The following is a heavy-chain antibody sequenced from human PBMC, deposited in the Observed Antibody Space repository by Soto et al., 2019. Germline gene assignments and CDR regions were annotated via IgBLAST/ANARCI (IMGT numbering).Heavy chain of an antibody. D-gene: IGHD2-2*01. V-gene: IGHV1-69*13. CDR1: GGTFSSYA. J-gene: IGHJ5*02. Sequence: SVKVSFKASGGTFSSYAISWVRQAPGQGLEWMGGIIPIFGTANYAQKFQGRVTITADESTSTAYMELSSLRSEDTAVYYCASVGDSVVVPEDIWFDPWRQGTLVTVSS. CDR3: ASVGDSVVVPEDIWFDP. CDR2: IIPIFGTA.